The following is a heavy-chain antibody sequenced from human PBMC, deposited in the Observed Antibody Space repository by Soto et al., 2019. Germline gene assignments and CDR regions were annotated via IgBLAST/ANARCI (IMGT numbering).Heavy chain of an antibody. V-gene: IGHV3-30-3*01. CDR1: GFTFSSYA. CDR3: ARAYGDYEAAYYFDY. D-gene: IGHD4-17*01. CDR2: ISYDGSNK. J-gene: IGHJ4*02. Sequence: PGGSLRLSCAASGFTFSSYAMHWVRQAPGKGLEWVAVISYDGSNKYYADSVKGRFTISRDNSKNTLYLQMNSLRAEDTAVYYCARAYGDYEAAYYFDYWGQGTLVTVSS.